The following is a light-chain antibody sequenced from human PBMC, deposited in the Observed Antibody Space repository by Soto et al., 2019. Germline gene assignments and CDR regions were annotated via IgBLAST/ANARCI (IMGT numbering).Light chain of an antibody. Sequence: DIQMTQSPSTLSASVGDRVTIACRANQTITRWLAWYQQKPWKAPKLLIFDAATLESGLPSMFIGSGYGPEFTLTISSLQPEDCATYYCQQDHTCWTFGQGPTVAVK. V-gene: IGKV1-5*01. CDR1: QTITRW. CDR2: DAA. CDR3: QQDHTCWT. J-gene: IGKJ1*01.